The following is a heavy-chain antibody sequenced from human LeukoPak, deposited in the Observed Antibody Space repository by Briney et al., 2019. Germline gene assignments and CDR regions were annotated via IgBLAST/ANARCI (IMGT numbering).Heavy chain of an antibody. D-gene: IGHD6-6*01. J-gene: IGHJ4*02. V-gene: IGHV4-34*01. CDR3: ARYTRVGQLAPSYYFDY. CDR1: GGSFSGYY. CDR2: INHSGST. Sequence: SETLSLTCAVYGGSFSGYYWSWIRQPPGKGLEWIGEINHSGSTNYNPSLKSRVTISVDTSKNQFSLKLSSVTAADTAVYYCARYTRVGQLAPSYYFDYWGQGTLVTVSS.